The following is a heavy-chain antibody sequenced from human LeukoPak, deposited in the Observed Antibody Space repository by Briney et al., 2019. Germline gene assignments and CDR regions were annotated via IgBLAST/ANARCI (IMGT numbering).Heavy chain of an antibody. D-gene: IGHD2-2*02. CDR1: GFSFSDYA. Sequence: GGSLRLSCAASGFSFSDYAMTWVRQAPGTGLAWVSSISSTGGGSYFADSVKGRFTISRDNSKNTLYLHMDYLSAEDTAVYYRAKGGYYTDPFDIWGQGTMVTVSS. CDR3: AKGGYYTDPFDI. CDR2: ISSTGGGS. J-gene: IGHJ3*02. V-gene: IGHV3-23*01.